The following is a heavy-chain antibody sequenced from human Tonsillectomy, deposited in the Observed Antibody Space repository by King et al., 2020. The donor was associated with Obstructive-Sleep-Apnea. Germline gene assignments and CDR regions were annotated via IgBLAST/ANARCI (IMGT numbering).Heavy chain of an antibody. D-gene: IGHD1-26*01. CDR2: IKQDGSEK. CDR3: ARGRGSYCLDY. J-gene: IGHJ4*02. Sequence: VQLVESGGGLVQPGGSLRLSCVASGFTFSNYWMNWVRQAPGKGLDWVANIKQDGSEKYYVDSVKGRFTILRDNAKNSLYLQVNTLRAEDTAVYYCARGRGSYCLDYWGQGTLVTVSS. V-gene: IGHV3-7*01. CDR1: GFTFSNYW.